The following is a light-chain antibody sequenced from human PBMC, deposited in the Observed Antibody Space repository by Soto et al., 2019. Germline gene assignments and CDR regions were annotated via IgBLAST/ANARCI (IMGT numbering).Light chain of an antibody. CDR3: QQSYSPPPT. CDR2: AAS. J-gene: IGKJ2*01. CDR1: QSISNY. Sequence: DIHLTQSPSSLSASVGDRVTITCRASQSISNYVNWYQQISGQAPKLLIYAASSMRSGVPSRFSGSGSGTDFTLTIGRLQAEDVASYHCQQSYSPPPTFGQGTKLEIK. V-gene: IGKV1-39*01.